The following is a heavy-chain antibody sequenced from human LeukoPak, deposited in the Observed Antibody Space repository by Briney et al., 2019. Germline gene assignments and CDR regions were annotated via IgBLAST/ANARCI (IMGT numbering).Heavy chain of an antibody. Sequence: GGSLRLSCAASGFTFSSYSMNWVRQAPGKGLEWVSFISSSSSYIYYADSLKGRFTISRDNAKNSLYLQMNSLRAEDTAVYYCARDSPLAGTTIDAFDIWGQGTMVTVSS. V-gene: IGHV3-21*01. CDR1: GFTFSSYS. J-gene: IGHJ3*02. CDR3: ARDSPLAGTTIDAFDI. D-gene: IGHD1-7*01. CDR2: ISSSSSYI.